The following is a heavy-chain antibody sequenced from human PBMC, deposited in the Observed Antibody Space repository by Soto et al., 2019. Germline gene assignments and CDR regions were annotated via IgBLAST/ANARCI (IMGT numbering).Heavy chain of an antibody. D-gene: IGHD3-10*01. Sequence: ASVKVSCKASGYTFTTYAMHWLRQAPGQRLEWMGYINAGNGNTKYSQKFQGRVTITRDTSASTDYMELSSLRSEDTAVYYCARGYDSGSYILIDPWGQGTLVTVS. CDR1: GYTFTTYA. V-gene: IGHV1-3*01. J-gene: IGHJ5*02. CDR3: ARGYDSGSYILIDP. CDR2: INAGNGNT.